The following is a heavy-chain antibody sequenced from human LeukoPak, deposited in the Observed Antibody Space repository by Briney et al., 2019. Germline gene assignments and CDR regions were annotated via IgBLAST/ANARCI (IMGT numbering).Heavy chain of an antibody. Sequence: PSETLSLTCTVSGGSISSYYWSWIRQPPGKGLEWIGYIYYSGSTNYNPSLKSRVTISVDTSKNQFSLKLSSVTAADTAVYYCASLHWGSYRYLDYWGQGTMVTVSS. D-gene: IGHD3-16*02. CDR3: ASLHWGSYRYLDY. J-gene: IGHJ4*02. CDR2: IYYSGST. CDR1: GGSISSYY. V-gene: IGHV4-59*08.